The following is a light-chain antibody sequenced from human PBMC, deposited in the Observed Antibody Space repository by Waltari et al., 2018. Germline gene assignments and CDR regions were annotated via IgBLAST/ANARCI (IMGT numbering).Light chain of an antibody. V-gene: IGKV3-20*01. Sequence: EIVLTQSPGTLSLSLGEIATLSCRASQSVSRALAWYQQKPGQAPRLLIYGASTRATGIPDRFSGSGSGTDFSLTISRLEPDDFAVYYCQHYVRLPATFGQGTTVEI. CDR1: QSVSRA. CDR3: QHYVRLPAT. J-gene: IGKJ1*01. CDR2: GAS.